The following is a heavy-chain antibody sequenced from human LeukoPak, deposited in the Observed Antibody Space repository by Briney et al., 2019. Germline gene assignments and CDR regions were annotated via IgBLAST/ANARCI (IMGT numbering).Heavy chain of an antibody. Sequence: GGSLRLSCTASGFTFDDYAMSWVRQAPGKGLEWVGFIRSKAYGGTTEYAASVKGRFTISRDDSKSIAYLQMNSLRAEDSAVYYCARDPYSGSYGAYYYYYMDVWGKGTTVTISS. CDR2: IRSKAYGGTT. J-gene: IGHJ6*03. D-gene: IGHD1-26*01. V-gene: IGHV3-49*04. CDR1: GFTFDDYA. CDR3: ARDPYSGSYGAYYYYYMDV.